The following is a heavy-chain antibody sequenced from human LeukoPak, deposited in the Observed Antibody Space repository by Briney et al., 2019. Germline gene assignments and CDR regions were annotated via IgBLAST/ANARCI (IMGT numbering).Heavy chain of an antibody. CDR3: AREQPYQLLRELWFDP. CDR1: GFTFNSYA. Sequence: PGGSLRLSCAASGFTFNSYAMHWIRQAPGKGLDWVAVISYDGNNKYYADSVKGRFTISRDNSKDTLYLQMNSLRIEDTAVYYCAREQPYQLLRELWFDPWGQGTLVTVSS. CDR2: ISYDGNNK. V-gene: IGHV3-30-3*01. D-gene: IGHD1-26*01. J-gene: IGHJ5*02.